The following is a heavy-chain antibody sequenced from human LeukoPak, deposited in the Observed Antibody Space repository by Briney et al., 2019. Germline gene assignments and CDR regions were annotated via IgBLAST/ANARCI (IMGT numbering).Heavy chain of an antibody. CDR1: GFTFSSYG. Sequence: GGSLRLSCAASGFTFSSYGMHWVRQAPGKGLEWLTLIWYDGHTKFYADSVKGRFTVSRDNSKNTLYLQMDNLRDEDTAVYYCAREWGRIAVAGGPGYWGQGTLVTVSS. D-gene: IGHD6-19*01. CDR3: AREWGRIAVAGGPGY. J-gene: IGHJ4*02. CDR2: IWYDGHTK. V-gene: IGHV3-33*01.